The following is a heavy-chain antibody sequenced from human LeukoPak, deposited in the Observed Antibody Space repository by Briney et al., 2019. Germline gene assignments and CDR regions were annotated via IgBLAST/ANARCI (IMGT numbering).Heavy chain of an antibody. J-gene: IGHJ6*02. CDR3: AKDRRMMSSYYGMDV. CDR1: GFTFWSYG. CDR2: VSYDGSNK. V-gene: IGHV3-30*18. D-gene: IGHD3-16*01. Sequence: GGSLRLSCAATGFTFWSYGMHLVRQAPGKGLEWVAVVSYDGSNKSYADSVKGRFTISRDNSKNTLYLQLNSLRVEDTAVYYCAKDRRMMSSYYGMDVWGQGTTVTVSS.